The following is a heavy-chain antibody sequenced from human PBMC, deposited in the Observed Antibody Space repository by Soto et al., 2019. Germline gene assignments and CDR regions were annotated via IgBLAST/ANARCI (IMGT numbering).Heavy chain of an antibody. CDR3: ARDRNVLDFYDSSGYLNWFDS. Sequence: SETLSLTCTASGGSISNYYWNWIRQPPGKGLEWIGNIHYSGGTNYNPSLMRRVTISLDTSKNQFSLKMNSVTAADTAVYYCARDRNVLDFYDSSGYLNWFDSWGQGTLVTVSS. CDR1: GGSISNYY. V-gene: IGHV4-59*12. CDR2: IHYSGGT. D-gene: IGHD3-22*01. J-gene: IGHJ5*01.